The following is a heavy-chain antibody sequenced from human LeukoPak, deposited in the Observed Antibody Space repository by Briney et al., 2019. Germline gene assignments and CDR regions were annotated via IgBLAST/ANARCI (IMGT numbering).Heavy chain of an antibody. CDR1: GGSISGYY. V-gene: IGHV4-4*07. J-gene: IGHJ4*02. Sequence: SETLSLTCDVSGGSISGYYWSWIRQPAGKGLEWIWRVHTSGSTTYNPSLKSRLTLSQDSSKNQFYLRLTSVTAADTAVYYCARDGGGSRNFDYWGQGTLVTVS. CDR3: ARDGGGSRNFDY. D-gene: IGHD2-15*01. CDR2: VHTSGST.